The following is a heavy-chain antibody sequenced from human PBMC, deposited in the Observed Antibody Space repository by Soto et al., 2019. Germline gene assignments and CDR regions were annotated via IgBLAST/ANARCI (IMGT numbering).Heavy chain of an antibody. CDR1: GYTFTSYG. CDR2: SSAYNGNT. CDR3: ARDLSGNPGY. Sequence: QVQLVQSGAEVKKPGASVKVSCKASGYTFTSYGITWVRQAPGQGLEWMGWSSAYNGNTNYAQKLQGRVTMTTDTSTSTGYRELRSLSSDDTAGYYCARDLSGNPGYWDQGTLVTVSS. J-gene: IGHJ4*02. V-gene: IGHV1-18*01. D-gene: IGHD2-15*01.